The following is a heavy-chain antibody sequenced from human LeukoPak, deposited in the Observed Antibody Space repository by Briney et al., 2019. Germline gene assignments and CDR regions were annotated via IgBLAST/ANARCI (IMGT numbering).Heavy chain of an antibody. D-gene: IGHD6-19*01. CDR3: ARDPIAVAGTWYFDY. CDR2: IWYDVSNK. J-gene: IGHJ4*02. CDR1: GFTFSSYG. V-gene: IGHV3-33*01. Sequence: GGSLRLSCAASGFTFSSYGMHWVRQAPGKGLEWVAVIWYDVSNKYYADSVKGRFTISRDNSKNTLYLQMNSLRAEDTAVYYCARDPIAVAGTWYFDYWGQGTLVTVSS.